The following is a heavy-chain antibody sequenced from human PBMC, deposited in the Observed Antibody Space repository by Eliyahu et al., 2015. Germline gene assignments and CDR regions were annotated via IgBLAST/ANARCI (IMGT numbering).Heavy chain of an antibody. CDR3: AASWGYHISGLDS. Sequence: QMQMVQSRPEVKEPGTSVKVSCKASGFTFTNSAVQWVRQARGQRPAWIGWIVVGSGNTNYAQQFQGRVTLTGDMSTSTAYMELSSLRFEDTAVYYCAASWGYHISGLDSWGQGTLVTVSS. V-gene: IGHV1-58*01. D-gene: IGHD6-25*01. CDR1: GFTFTNSA. J-gene: IGHJ4*02. CDR2: IVVGSGNT.